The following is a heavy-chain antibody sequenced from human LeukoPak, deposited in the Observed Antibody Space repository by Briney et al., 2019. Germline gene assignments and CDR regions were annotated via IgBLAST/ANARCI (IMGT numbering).Heavy chain of an antibody. D-gene: IGHD3-10*01. J-gene: IGHJ6*02. Sequence: SETLSLICAVYGGSFSGYYWSWIRQPPGKGLEWIGEINHSGSTNYNPSLKSRVTISVDTSKNQFSLKLSSVTAADTAVYYCARDGASGSVRMDVWGQGTTVTVSS. CDR3: ARDGASGSVRMDV. V-gene: IGHV4-34*01. CDR1: GGSFSGYY. CDR2: INHSGST.